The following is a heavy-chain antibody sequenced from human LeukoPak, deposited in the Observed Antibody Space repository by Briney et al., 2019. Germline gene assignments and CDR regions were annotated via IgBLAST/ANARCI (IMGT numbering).Heavy chain of an antibody. CDR3: ARFSRITWGNWGDAFDI. V-gene: IGHV4-34*01. D-gene: IGHD7-27*01. CDR2: IDDGGNT. Sequence: SETLSLTCSVYGGSFSDYFWSWIRQSPGKGLEWIGEIDDGGNTNYNPSLMSRVIVSMEKSKKQFSLVMRSVAAADTAVYYCARFSRITWGNWGDAFDIWGQGTTVIVSS. CDR1: GGSFSDYF. J-gene: IGHJ3*02.